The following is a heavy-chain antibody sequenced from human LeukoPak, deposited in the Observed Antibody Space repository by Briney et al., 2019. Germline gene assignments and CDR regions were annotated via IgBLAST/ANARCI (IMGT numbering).Heavy chain of an antibody. V-gene: IGHV3-48*01. D-gene: IGHD1-26*01. CDR3: ARQVQEWELSFDY. Sequence: PGGSLRLSCAASGFTFSSYIMNWVRQAPGKGLEWVSYISTTSSTIYYADSVKGRFTISRDNAKSSLYLQMNSLRAEDTAVYYCARQVQEWELSFDYWGQGTLVTVSS. CDR2: ISTTSSTI. J-gene: IGHJ4*02. CDR1: GFTFSSYI.